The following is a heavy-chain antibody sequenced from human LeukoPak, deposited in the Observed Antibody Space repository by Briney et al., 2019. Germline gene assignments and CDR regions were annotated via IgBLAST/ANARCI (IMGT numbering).Heavy chain of an antibody. CDR3: ARDWETGGRGPRDY. D-gene: IGHD4-23*01. J-gene: IGHJ4*02. Sequence: GASVKVSCKASGGTFSSYAISWVRQAPGQGLEWMGWISAYNGNTNYAQKLQGRVTMTTDTSTSTAYMELRSLRSDDTAVYYCARDWETGGRGPRDYWGQGTLVTVSS. CDR1: GGTFSSYA. CDR2: ISAYNGNT. V-gene: IGHV1-18*01.